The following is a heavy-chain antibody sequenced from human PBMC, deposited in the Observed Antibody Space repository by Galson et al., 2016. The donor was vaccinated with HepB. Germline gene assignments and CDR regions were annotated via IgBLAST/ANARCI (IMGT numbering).Heavy chain of an antibody. CDR1: GYTFTSYY. Sequence: SVKVSCKASGYTFTSYYMHWVRQAPGQGLEWMGIINPSVGSTSYAQEFQGRVTMTRDTSTSTVYMELSSLKSEDTAVYYCARDKDIVLVPAAMGFDPWGQGTLVTVSS. D-gene: IGHD2-2*01. CDR2: INPSVGST. J-gene: IGHJ5*02. V-gene: IGHV1-46*01. CDR3: ARDKDIVLVPAAMGFDP.